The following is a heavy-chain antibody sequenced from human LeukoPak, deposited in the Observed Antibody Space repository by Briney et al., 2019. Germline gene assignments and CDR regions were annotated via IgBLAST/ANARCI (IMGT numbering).Heavy chain of an antibody. V-gene: IGHV4-34*01. CDR1: GGSFSGYY. CDR2: IHHGGRT. CDR3: AGNRTGSYYGVYY. J-gene: IGHJ4*02. D-gene: IGHD1-26*01. Sequence: SETLSLTCAVYGGSFSGYYWSWIRQPPGKGLEWIGEIHHGGRTSHNPSLKSRVTISVDTSKNQFSLTLTSVTAADTAVYYCAGNRTGSYYGVYYWGQGTLVTVSS.